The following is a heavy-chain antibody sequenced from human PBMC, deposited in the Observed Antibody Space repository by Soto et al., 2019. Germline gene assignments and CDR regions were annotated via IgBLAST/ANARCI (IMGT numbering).Heavy chain of an antibody. J-gene: IGHJ5*02. CDR1: GVTFSSYA. D-gene: IGHD2-2*01. CDR2: IIPIFGTA. CDR3: ATARCSSTSCYRTNWFDP. Sequence: SVNVSCKASGVTFSSYAISWVRQAPVQGLEWMGWIIPIFGTANYAQKFQGRVTITADKSTSTAYMELRSLRSEDTAVYYCATARCSSTSCYRTNWFDPWGQGTLVNVSS. V-gene: IGHV1-69*06.